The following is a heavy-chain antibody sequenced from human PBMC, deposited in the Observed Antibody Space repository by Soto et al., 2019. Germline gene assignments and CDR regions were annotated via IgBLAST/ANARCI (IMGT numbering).Heavy chain of an antibody. CDR1: GFTFSSYA. Sequence: PGGSLRLSCAASGFTFSSYAMSWVRQAPGKGLEWVSAISGSGGSTYYADSVKGRFTISRDNSKNTLYLQMNSLRTEDTAVCYSAKEGPRDYSYMDVWGKGTTVTVSS. CDR2: ISGSGGST. V-gene: IGHV3-23*01. J-gene: IGHJ6*03. CDR3: AKEGPRDYSYMDV.